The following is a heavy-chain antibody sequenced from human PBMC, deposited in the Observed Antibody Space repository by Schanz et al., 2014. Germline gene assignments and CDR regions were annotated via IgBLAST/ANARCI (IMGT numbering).Heavy chain of an antibody. Sequence: QEQLVQSGAEVRKPGASVKVSCKASGYTFSDSYVHWVRQAPGQGLEWMGWINPDSGDTNFAQKFQGWVTMTRDKSITTAYMELSRLKFDDTGVYYCAKDRHSTSGGWNESFGPYHCYGLDVWGQGTTVIVSS. CDR3: AKDRHSTSGGWNESFGPYHCYGLDV. CDR2: INPDSGDT. D-gene: IGHD1-1*01. V-gene: IGHV1-2*04. CDR1: GYTFSDSY. J-gene: IGHJ6*02.